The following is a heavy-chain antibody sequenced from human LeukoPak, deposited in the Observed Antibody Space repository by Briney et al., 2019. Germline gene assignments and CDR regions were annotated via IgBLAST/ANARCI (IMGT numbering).Heavy chain of an antibody. CDR3: ARVPRAHYYDSSGPYGY. V-gene: IGHV1-46*01. J-gene: IGHJ4*02. Sequence: ASVKVSCKASGYTFTSYYMHWVRQAPGQGLEWMGIINPSGGSTSYAQKFQGRVTMTRDTSTSTAYMELRSLRSDDTAVYYCARVPRAHYYDSSGPYGYWGQGTLVTVSS. D-gene: IGHD3-22*01. CDR1: GYTFTSYY. CDR2: INPSGGST.